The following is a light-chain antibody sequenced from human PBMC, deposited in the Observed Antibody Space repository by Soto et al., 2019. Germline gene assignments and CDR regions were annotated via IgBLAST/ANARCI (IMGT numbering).Light chain of an antibody. CDR2: TDN. J-gene: IGLJ3*02. CDR3: AAWDDSLNGVV. Sequence: QLVLTQPPSASGTPGQRVTISCSGSSSNIGSNTVNWYQQLPGTAPTLLIYTDNQRPSGVPDRFSGSKSGTSASLALSGLQSADEADYYCAAWDDSLNGVVFGGGTKVTVL. CDR1: SSNIGSNT. V-gene: IGLV1-44*01.